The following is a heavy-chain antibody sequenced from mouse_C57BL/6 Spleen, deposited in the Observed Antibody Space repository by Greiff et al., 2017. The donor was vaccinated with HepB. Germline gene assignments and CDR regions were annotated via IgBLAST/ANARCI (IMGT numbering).Heavy chain of an antibody. J-gene: IGHJ4*01. Sequence: SGAELARPGASVKMSCKASGYTFTSYTMHWVKQRPGQGLEWIGYINPSSGYTKYNQKFKDKATLTADKSSSTAYMQLSSLTSEDSAVYYCARDGSSLYYAMDYWGQGTSVTVSS. CDR1: GYTFTSYT. CDR2: INPSSGYT. D-gene: IGHD1-1*01. V-gene: IGHV1-4*01. CDR3: ARDGSSLYYAMDY.